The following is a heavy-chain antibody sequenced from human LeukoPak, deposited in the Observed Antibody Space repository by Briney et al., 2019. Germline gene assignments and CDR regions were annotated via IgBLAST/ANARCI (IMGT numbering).Heavy chain of an antibody. Sequence: VGSLRLSCAASGFTFSSYWMHWVRQAPGKGLVWVSRINGDGTRTNYADSVKGRFAISRDNAENTVNLQIYSLKAEDTAVYYCARGVAGGWYFDLWGRATLVTVSS. D-gene: IGHD3-16*01. CDR3: ARGVAGGWYFDL. CDR2: INGDGTRT. J-gene: IGHJ2*01. CDR1: GFTFSSYW. V-gene: IGHV3-74*01.